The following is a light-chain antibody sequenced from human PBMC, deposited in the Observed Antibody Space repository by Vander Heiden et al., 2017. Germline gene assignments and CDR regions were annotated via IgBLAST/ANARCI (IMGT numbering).Light chain of an antibody. CDR2: DAS. CDR3: QQDDTPAIN. Sequence: DIQMTQSPSSLSASVGDRVTITCRASQDISNYLNWYQHKPGKAPKLLINDASNSETGVPSRFSGSASGTDFTFTISILHPEDVATYYCQQDDTPAINFGGGTKLEIK. V-gene: IGKV1-33*01. J-gene: IGKJ4*01. CDR1: QDISNY.